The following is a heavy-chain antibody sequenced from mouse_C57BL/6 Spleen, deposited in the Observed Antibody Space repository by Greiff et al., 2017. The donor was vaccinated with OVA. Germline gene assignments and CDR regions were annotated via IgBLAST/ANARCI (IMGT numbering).Heavy chain of an antibody. CDR2: INPNNGGT. CDR1: GYIFTDYN. CDR3: ARRSITTVVEGYYFDY. V-gene: IGHV1-18*01. J-gene: IGHJ2*01. D-gene: IGHD1-1*01. Sequence: VQLKESGPELVKPGASVKIPCKASGYIFTDYNMDWVKQSHGKSLEWIGDINPNNGGTIYNQKFKGKATLTVDKSSSTAYMELRSLTSEDTAVYYCARRSITTVVEGYYFDYWGQGTTLTVSS.